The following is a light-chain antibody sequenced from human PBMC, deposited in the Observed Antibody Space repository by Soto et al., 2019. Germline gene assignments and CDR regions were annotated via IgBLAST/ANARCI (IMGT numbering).Light chain of an antibody. CDR3: QHYNNWPPLT. CDR1: QSVSSN. J-gene: IGKJ4*01. CDR2: GVS. V-gene: IGKV3-15*01. Sequence: EIGMTQSPATLSVSPGERATLSCRASQSVSSNLAWYQQKPGQAPRLLIYGVSTRATGIPARFSGSGSGTEFTLTISSLQSEDFATYYCQHYNNWPPLTFGGGTKVEIK.